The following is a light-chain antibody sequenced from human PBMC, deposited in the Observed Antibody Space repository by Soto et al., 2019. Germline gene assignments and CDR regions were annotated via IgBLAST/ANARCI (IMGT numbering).Light chain of an antibody. V-gene: IGKV1-39*01. CDR1: QTISTY. CDR2: AAA. Sequence: DIQMTQSPASLSASVGDVVTIPCRASQTISTYVNCYQQKPRKAPTLLIYAAATIYRGVPSRFSASGSGTEFTLTSSSLQPEDFASYYCQQSHTSPLFRGRTKVDIK. CDR3: QQSHTSPL. J-gene: IGKJ4*01.